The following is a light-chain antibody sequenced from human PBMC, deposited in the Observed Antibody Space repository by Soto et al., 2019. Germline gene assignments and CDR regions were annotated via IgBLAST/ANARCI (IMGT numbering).Light chain of an antibody. Sequence: DKLMSQSPATLSVYLGERVTLSCRASQNIHNHMSWFLQKPGQTPRLLIYDAIIRAPDVPARFSGSWSGTEFTCTINSILSEDFAVNYCQQYFAWPLAFFGGTKV. CDR3: QQYFAWPLA. J-gene: IGKJ4*01. CDR1: QNIHNH. V-gene: IGKV3-15*01. CDR2: DAI.